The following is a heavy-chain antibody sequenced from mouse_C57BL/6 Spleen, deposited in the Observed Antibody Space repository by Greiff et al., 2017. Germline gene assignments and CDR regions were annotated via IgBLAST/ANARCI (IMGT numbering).Heavy chain of an antibody. J-gene: IGHJ3*01. D-gene: IGHD1-1*01. CDR2: ISYSGST. CDR1: GYSITSGYD. CDR3: ARDYDGAWFAY. Sequence: EVKLQESGPGMVKPSQSLSLTCTVTGYSITSGYDWHWIRHFPGNKLEWMGYISYSGSTNYNPSLKSRISITHDTSKNHFFLKLNSVTTEDTATYYCARDYDGAWFAYWGQGTLVTVSA. V-gene: IGHV3-1*01.